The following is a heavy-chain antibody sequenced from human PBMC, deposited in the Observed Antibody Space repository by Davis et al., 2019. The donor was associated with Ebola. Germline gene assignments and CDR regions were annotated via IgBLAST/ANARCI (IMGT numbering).Heavy chain of an antibody. D-gene: IGHD6-19*01. J-gene: IGHJ4*02. CDR1: GYTFTSYY. CDR2: INPSGGST. CDR3: ARSIAVGPFDY. Sequence: ASVKVSCKASGYTFTSYYMHWVRQAPGQGLEWMGIINPSGGSTSYAQKFQGRVTMTTDTSTSTAYMELRSLRSDDTAVYYCARSIAVGPFDYWGQGTLVTVSS. V-gene: IGHV1-46*01.